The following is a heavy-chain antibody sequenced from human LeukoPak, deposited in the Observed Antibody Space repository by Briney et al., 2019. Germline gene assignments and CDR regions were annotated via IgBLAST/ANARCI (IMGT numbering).Heavy chain of an antibody. J-gene: IGHJ6*03. D-gene: IGHD2-2*01. V-gene: IGHV3-30-3*01. CDR1: GFTFSSYW. Sequence: GGSLRLSCAASGFTFSSYWMSWVRQAPGKGLEWVAVISYDGSNKYYADSVKGRFTISRDNSKNTLYLQMNSLRAEDTAVYYCARLVVPAAMGYYYYMDVWGKGTTVTVSS. CDR3: ARLVVPAAMGYYYYMDV. CDR2: ISYDGSNK.